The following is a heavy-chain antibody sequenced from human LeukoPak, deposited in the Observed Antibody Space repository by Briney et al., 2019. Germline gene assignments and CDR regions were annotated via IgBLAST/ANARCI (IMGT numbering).Heavy chain of an antibody. D-gene: IGHD5-24*01. J-gene: IGHJ4*02. CDR2: ISYDGRNE. CDR3: ARDRQLVSFDY. Sequence: TGRSLRLSCAVSGFSFSVYSMHWFRQAPGKGLDWVAYISYDGRNENYADSVKGRFTISRDTSKHTLFLQMNSLTAEDTGVYYCARDRQLVSFDYWGQGTLVTVSS. V-gene: IGHV3-30*04. CDR1: GFSFSVYS.